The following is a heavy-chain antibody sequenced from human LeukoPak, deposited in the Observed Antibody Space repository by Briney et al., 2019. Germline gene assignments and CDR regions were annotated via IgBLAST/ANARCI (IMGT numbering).Heavy chain of an antibody. CDR1: GFTVSSNY. CDR2: IYSAGRT. CDR3: ARDSGYTGSDAFDI. V-gene: IGHV3-66*02. D-gene: IGHD5-12*01. Sequence: PGGSLRLSCAASGFTVSSNYMSWVRQAPGKGLEWLSVIYSAGRTYYADSVKGRFTISRDNSKNTLYLQMDSLRTEDTAVYYCARDSGYTGSDAFDIWGQGTMVTVSS. J-gene: IGHJ3*02.